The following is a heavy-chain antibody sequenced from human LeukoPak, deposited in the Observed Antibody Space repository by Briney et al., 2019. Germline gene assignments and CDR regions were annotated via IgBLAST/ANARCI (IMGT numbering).Heavy chain of an antibody. CDR1: GFTFSNYA. CDR3: ARALVAPYYFDY. CDR2: INTDGGST. D-gene: IGHD2-15*01. J-gene: IGHJ4*02. Sequence: PGGSLRLSCAASGFTFSNYAMSWVRQAPGKGLVWVSRINTDGGSTTYADSVKGRFTISRDNAKNTLYLQMNSLRAEDTAVYYCARALVAPYYFDYWGQGALVTVPS. V-gene: IGHV3-74*01.